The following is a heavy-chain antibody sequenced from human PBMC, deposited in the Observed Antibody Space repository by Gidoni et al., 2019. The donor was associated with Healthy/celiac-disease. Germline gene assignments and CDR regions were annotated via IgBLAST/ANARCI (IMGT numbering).Heavy chain of an antibody. J-gene: IGHJ4*02. V-gene: IGHV1-2*02. CDR1: GYTFTGYY. CDR3: ARVWPTHIVVVPAAYFDY. Sequence: QVQLVPSGAEVKKPGASVTVSCKASGYTFTGYYMHWVRQAPGQGLEWMGWINPNSGGTNYAQKFQGRVTMTRETSISTAYMELSRLRSDDTAVYYCARVWPTHIVVVPAAYFDYWGQGTLVTVSS. CDR2: INPNSGGT. D-gene: IGHD2-2*01.